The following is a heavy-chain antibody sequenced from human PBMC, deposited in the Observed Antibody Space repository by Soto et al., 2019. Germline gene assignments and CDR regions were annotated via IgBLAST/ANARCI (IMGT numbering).Heavy chain of an antibody. CDR1: GFTFSSYG. CDR3: ATDMRFLEWLWGTYYYYGMDV. CDR2: ISYDGSNK. D-gene: IGHD3-3*01. J-gene: IGHJ6*02. V-gene: IGHV3-30*03. Sequence: QVQLVESGGGVVQPGRSLRLSCAASGFTFSSYGMHWVRQAPGKGLEWVAVISYDGSNKYYADSVKGRFTISRDNSKNTLYLQMNSLRAEDTAVYYCATDMRFLEWLWGTYYYYGMDVWGQGTTVTVSS.